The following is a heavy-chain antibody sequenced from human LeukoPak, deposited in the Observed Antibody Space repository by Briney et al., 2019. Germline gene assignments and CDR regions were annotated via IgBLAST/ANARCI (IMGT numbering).Heavy chain of an antibody. CDR2: IYYSGST. V-gene: IGHV4-59*12. J-gene: IGHJ5*02. Sequence: SETLSLTCTVSGGSISSYYWSWIRQPPGKGLEWIGYIYYSGSTNYNPSLKSRVTIAVDTSKNQFSLKLSSVTAADTAVYYCARVPLTTGEESWFDPWGQGTLVTVSS. D-gene: IGHD4-11*01. CDR1: GGSISSYY. CDR3: ARVPLTTGEESWFDP.